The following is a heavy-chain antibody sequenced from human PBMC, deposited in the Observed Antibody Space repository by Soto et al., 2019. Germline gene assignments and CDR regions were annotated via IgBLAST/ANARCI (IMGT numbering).Heavy chain of an antibody. V-gene: IGHV3-23*01. CDR3: VKDRATIVGVIWKYGKDI. Sequence: EEQLLESGGGLVEPGGSLRLSCVASGFKFRSYGMAWVRQAPGKGLEWVSDINESGGATNYADSVRGRFAISRENSRNTLDLLMNSLRPENTAVYYCVKDRATIVGVIWKYGKDIWGQGTPVYVSS. CDR1: GFKFRSYG. D-gene: IGHD3-3*01. CDR2: INESGGAT. J-gene: IGHJ6*01.